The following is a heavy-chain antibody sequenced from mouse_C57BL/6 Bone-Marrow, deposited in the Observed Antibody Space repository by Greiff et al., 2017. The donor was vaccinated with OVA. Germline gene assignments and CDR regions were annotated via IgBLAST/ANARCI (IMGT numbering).Heavy chain of an antibody. CDR2: IYPGSGST. CDR1: GYTFPSYW. CDR3: ARRRDSSGIYAMDY. V-gene: IGHV1-55*01. Sequence: QVQLQQSGAELVKPGASVKMSCKASGYTFPSYWITWVKQRPGQGLEWIGDIYPGSGSTNYNEKFKSKATLTVDTSSSTAYMQLSSLTSEDSAVYYCARRRDSSGIYAMDYWGQGTSVTVSS. J-gene: IGHJ4*01. D-gene: IGHD3-2*02.